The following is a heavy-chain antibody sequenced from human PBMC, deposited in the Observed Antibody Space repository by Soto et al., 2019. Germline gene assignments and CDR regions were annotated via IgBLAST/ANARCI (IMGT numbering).Heavy chain of an antibody. CDR2: INFGGTSI. Sequence: PGGSLRLSCAASGFTCSNYWMHWFRRGPGKGLVWVSRINFGGTSISYADSVKGRFTISRDNSKNTLHLQMNSLRAEDTAVYYCARDYYGSGSYFFDSWGQGTLVTVSS. V-gene: IGHV3-74*01. CDR3: ARDYYGSGSYFFDS. CDR1: GFTCSNYW. J-gene: IGHJ4*02. D-gene: IGHD3-10*01.